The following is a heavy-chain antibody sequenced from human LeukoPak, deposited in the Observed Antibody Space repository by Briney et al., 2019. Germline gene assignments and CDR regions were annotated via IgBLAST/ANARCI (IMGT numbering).Heavy chain of an antibody. V-gene: IGHV3-23*01. CDR1: GFXFSSYA. D-gene: IGHD3-10*01. Sequence: GGSLRLSCAASGFXFSSYAISWVRQAPGKGLEWVSSISGSGGTTYYADSVKGRFTISRDNSKNTLYLQMNSLRAEDTAIYYCAGYYYGSGSLGDYWGQGTLVTVSS. CDR3: AGYYYGSGSLGDY. J-gene: IGHJ4*02. CDR2: ISGSGGTT.